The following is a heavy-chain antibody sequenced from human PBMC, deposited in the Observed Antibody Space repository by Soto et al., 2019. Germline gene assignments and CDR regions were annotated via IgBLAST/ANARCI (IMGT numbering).Heavy chain of an antibody. D-gene: IGHD6-6*01. J-gene: IGHJ4*02. Sequence: GGSLRLSCAASGFTFSSYAMSWVRQAPGKGLEWVSAISGSGGSTYYADSVKGRFTISRDNSKNTLYLQMNSLRAEDTAVYYCAEGPAARSSGYFDYWGQGTLVTVSS. CDR2: ISGSGGST. CDR1: GFTFSSYA. CDR3: AEGPAARSSGYFDY. V-gene: IGHV3-23*01.